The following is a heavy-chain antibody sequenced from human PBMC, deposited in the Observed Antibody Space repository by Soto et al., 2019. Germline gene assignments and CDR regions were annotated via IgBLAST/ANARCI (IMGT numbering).Heavy chain of an antibody. CDR2: IYPGDSDT. J-gene: IGHJ4*02. CDR3: ASYDFWSGFSFDY. D-gene: IGHD3-3*01. CDR1: GYSFTSYW. Sequence: SGESLKISCKGSGYSFTSYWIGWVRQMPGKGLEWMGIIYPGDSDTRYSPSFQGQVTISADKSISTAYLQWSSLKASDTAMYYCASYDFWSGFSFDYWGQGTLITVSS. V-gene: IGHV5-51*01.